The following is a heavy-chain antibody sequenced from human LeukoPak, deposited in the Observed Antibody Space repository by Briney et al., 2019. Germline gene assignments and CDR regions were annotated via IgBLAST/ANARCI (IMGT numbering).Heavy chain of an antibody. V-gene: IGHV1-18*01. CDR1: GYTFTSYG. CDR3: AATPGRSGGSCYLVWFDP. J-gene: IGHJ5*02. CDR2: ISAYNGNT. D-gene: IGHD2-15*01. Sequence: ASVKVSCKASGYTFTSYGISWVRQAPGQGLEWMGWISAYNGNTNYAQKLQGRVTMTTDTSTSTAYMELRSLRSDDAAVYYCAATPGRSGGSCYLVWFDPWGQGTLVTVSS.